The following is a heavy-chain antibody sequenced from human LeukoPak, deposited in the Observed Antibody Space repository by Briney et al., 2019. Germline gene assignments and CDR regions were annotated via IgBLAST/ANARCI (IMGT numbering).Heavy chain of an antibody. V-gene: IGHV3-33*06. CDR1: GFTFSHYG. J-gene: IGHJ4*02. CDR3: AKDAQRGFDYSNSLEY. CDR2: IWSDGSNK. Sequence: GGSLRLSCAASGFTFSHYGLHWVRQAPGKGLEWVAVIWSDGSNKYYADSVKGRFTISRDDSKKTLYLQMSSLGGEDTAVYYCAKDAQRGFDYSNSLEYWGQGTLVTVSS. D-gene: IGHD4-11*01.